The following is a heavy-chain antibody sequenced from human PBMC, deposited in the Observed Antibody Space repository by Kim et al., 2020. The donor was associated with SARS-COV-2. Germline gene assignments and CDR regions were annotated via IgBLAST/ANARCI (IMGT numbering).Heavy chain of an antibody. D-gene: IGHD5-18*01. V-gene: IGHV3-21*01. Sequence: GGSLRLSCAASGFTFSSYSMNWVRQAPGKGLEWVSSISSSSSYIYYADSVKGRFTISRDNAKNSLYLQMNSLRAEDTAVYYCARDHMGYSYENPGGYGMDVWGQGTTVTVSS. CDR3: ARDHMGYSYENPGGYGMDV. CDR2: ISSSSSYI. CDR1: GFTFSSYS. J-gene: IGHJ6*02.